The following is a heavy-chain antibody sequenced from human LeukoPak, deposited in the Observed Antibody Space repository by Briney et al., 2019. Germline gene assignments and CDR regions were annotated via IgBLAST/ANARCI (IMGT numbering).Heavy chain of an antibody. Sequence: GGSLRLSCAASGFTFRSYAMHWVRQAPGKGLEWVAVISYDGSNKYYADSVKGRFTISRDNSKNTLYLQMNGLRVEDTAVYYCAKGQIARSDRFDYWGQGTLVTVSS. D-gene: IGHD2-21*01. V-gene: IGHV3-30-3*02. J-gene: IGHJ4*02. CDR3: AKGQIARSDRFDY. CDR2: ISYDGSNK. CDR1: GFTFRSYA.